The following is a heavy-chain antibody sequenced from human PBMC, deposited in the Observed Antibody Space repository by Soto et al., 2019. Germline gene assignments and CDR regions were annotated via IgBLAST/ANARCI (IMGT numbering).Heavy chain of an antibody. CDR3: ARGRAWVFDC. CDR1: GFTFSSYT. J-gene: IGHJ4*02. CDR2: TSSSSSAI. V-gene: IGHV3-48*02. Sequence: EVQLVESGGGLVQPGGSLRLSCAASGFTFSSYTMNWVRQAPGKGLEWVSYTSSSSSAIYYADSVKGRFTISRDNAKNSLYLQMNSLRDEDTAVYYCARGRAWVFDCRGQGTLVTVSS. D-gene: IGHD6-13*01.